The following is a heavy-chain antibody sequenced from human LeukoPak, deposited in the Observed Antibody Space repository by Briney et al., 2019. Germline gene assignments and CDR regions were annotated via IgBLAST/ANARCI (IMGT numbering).Heavy chain of an antibody. J-gene: IGHJ6*03. CDR2: IDWDDDK. V-gene: IGHV2-70*11. CDR1: GFSLLTSGVS. CDR3: ARMYFGDYKDMDV. D-gene: IGHD3-10*01. Sequence: ESGPALVEPTQTLTLTCTFSGFSLLTSGVSVTWIRQPPGRALEWLARIDWDDDKYYNTSLEARLTISKDTSKNQVILTVTDMDPVDSATYYCARMYFGDYKDMDVWGKGTTVTVSS.